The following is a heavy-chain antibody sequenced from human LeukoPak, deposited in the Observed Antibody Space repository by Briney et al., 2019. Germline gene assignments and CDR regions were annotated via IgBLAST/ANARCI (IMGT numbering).Heavy chain of an antibody. J-gene: IGHJ4*02. CDR2: SYYSGST. CDR3: ARVTGYRIEDYFDY. Sequence: SETLSLTCTVSGGSISSYYWSWIRQPPGKGLECIGYSYYSGSTNYNPSLKSRVTISVETSKNEFSLKLRSVTAADTAVSYCARVTGYRIEDYFDYWGQGTLVTVSS. D-gene: IGHD6-13*01. CDR1: GGSISSYY. V-gene: IGHV4-59*01.